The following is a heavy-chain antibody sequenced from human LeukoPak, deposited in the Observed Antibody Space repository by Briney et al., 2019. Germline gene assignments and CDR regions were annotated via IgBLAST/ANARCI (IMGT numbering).Heavy chain of an antibody. D-gene: IGHD3-3*01. CDR3: ARVGKYDFWSGHDETRLDY. J-gene: IGHJ4*02. CDR2: IAHGGRP. V-gene: IGHV4-38-2*02. CDR1: DYSISSAYY. Sequence: PSETLSLTCTVSDYSISSAYYWGWIRQPPGKGLEWIGSIAHGGRPYYNPSLKSRVTISVDTSKNQFSLKLSSVTDADTAVYYCARVGKYDFWSGHDETRLDYWGQGSLVTVSS.